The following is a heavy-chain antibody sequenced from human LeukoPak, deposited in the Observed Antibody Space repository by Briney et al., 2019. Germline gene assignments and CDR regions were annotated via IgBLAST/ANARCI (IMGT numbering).Heavy chain of an antibody. Sequence: KPSETLSLTCAVYGGSFSGYYWSWIHQPPGKGVEWIGEINHSGSTNYNPSLKSRVTISVDTSKNQFSLKLSSVTAADTAVYYCARGVCSGGGCYGLFNYWGQGTLVTVSS. CDR2: INHSGST. CDR3: ARGVCSGGGCYGLFNY. CDR1: GGSFSGYY. V-gene: IGHV4-34*01. D-gene: IGHD2-15*01. J-gene: IGHJ4*02.